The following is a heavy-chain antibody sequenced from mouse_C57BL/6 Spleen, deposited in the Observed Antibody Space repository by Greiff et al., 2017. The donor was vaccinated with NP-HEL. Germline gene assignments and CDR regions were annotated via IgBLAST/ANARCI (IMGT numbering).Heavy chain of an antibody. CDR2: IYPGDGDT. CDR1: GYAFSSYW. V-gene: IGHV1-80*01. D-gene: IGHD1-1*01. J-gene: IGHJ2*01. CDR3: ANYGSYYFDY. Sequence: VKLVESGAELVKPGASVKISCKASGYAFSSYWMNWVKQRPGKGLEWIGQIYPGDGDTNYNGKFKGKATLTADKSSSTAYMQLSSLTSEDSAVYFCANYGSYYFDYWGQGTTRTVSS.